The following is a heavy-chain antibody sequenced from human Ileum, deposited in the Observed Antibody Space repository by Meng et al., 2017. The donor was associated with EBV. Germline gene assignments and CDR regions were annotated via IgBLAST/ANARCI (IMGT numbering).Heavy chain of an antibody. V-gene: IGHV1-3*01. D-gene: IGHD4-17*01. CDR1: GYTFTSYA. CDR2: INAGNGNT. J-gene: IGHJ4*02. CDR3: ARGAYRGTVTTPSGN. Sequence: QVPLVEFGAEVKKPGASVKVSCKASGYTFTSYAMHWVRQAPGQRLEWMGWINAGNGNTKYSQKFQGRVTITRDTSASTAYMELSSLRSEDTAVYYCARGAYRGTVTTPSGNWGQGTLVTVSS.